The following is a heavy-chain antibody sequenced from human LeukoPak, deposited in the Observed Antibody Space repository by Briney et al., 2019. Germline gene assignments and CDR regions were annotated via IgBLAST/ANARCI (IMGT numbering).Heavy chain of an antibody. CDR3: ARIRDYGDYSGGY. J-gene: IGHJ4*02. D-gene: IGHD4-17*01. Sequence: GGSLRLSCAASGFTFSTYNMKWVRQPPGKGLEWVSFISSGSTTIYYADSVKGRFTISRDNTKNSLYLQMNSLRDEDTAVYYCARIRDYGDYSGGYWGQGTLVTVSS. CDR1: GFTFSTYN. V-gene: IGHV3-48*02. CDR2: ISSGSTTI.